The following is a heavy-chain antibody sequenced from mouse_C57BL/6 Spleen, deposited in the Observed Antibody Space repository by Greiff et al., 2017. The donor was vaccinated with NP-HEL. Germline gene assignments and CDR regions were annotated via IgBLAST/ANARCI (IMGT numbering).Heavy chain of an antibody. CDR1: GYTFTDYY. CDR2: IYPGSGNT. J-gene: IGHJ4*01. V-gene: IGHV1-76*01. CDR3: ARKGDAMDY. Sequence: QVHVKQSGAELVRPGASVKLSCKASGYTFTDYYINWVKQRPGQGLEWIARIYPGSGNTYYNEKFKGKATLTAEKSSSTAYMQLSSLTSEDSAVYFCARKGDAMDYWGQGTSVTVSS.